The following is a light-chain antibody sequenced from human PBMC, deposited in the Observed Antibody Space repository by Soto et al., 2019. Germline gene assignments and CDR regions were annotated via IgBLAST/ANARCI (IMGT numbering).Light chain of an antibody. V-gene: IGLV2-14*02. CDR3: SSYTSSSTRV. CDR1: SSDVGSFDL. J-gene: IGLJ1*01. Sequence: QSALTQPASVSGSPGQSITISCTGTSSDVGSFDLVSWYQRHPGKAPKLIIYEVSNRPSGVSNRFSGSKSGNTASLTISGLQAEDEADYYCSSYTSSSTRVFGTGTKLTVL. CDR2: EVS.